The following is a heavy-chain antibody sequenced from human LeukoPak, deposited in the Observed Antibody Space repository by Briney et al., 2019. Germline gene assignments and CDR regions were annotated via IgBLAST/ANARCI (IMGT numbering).Heavy chain of an antibody. Sequence: ASVKVSCKASGYPFINYGVSWVRQAPGQGLEWMGWISAYNGNTNYAQKLQGRVTMTTDTSTSTAYMELRSLRSDDTAVYYCARDDGDYVYYWGQGTLVTVSS. J-gene: IGHJ4*02. CDR2: ISAYNGNT. D-gene: IGHD4-17*01. CDR3: ARDDGDYVYY. V-gene: IGHV1-18*01. CDR1: GYPFINYG.